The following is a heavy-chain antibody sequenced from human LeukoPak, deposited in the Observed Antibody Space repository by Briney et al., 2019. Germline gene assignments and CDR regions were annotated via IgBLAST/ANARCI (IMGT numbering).Heavy chain of an antibody. J-gene: IGHJ4*02. CDR1: GFTFSNAW. D-gene: IGHD2-21*02. CDR2: VKSKAVGETT. V-gene: IGHV3-15*01. CDR3: ATCNGDCYFNF. Sequence: GETLRLSCAASGFTFSNAWMNWVRQAPGKGLEWVARVKSKAVGETTSYAAPVKGRFSILRDDSRDMVYLQMNSLEAEDTAVYYCATCNGDCYFNFWGQGTLVIVSS.